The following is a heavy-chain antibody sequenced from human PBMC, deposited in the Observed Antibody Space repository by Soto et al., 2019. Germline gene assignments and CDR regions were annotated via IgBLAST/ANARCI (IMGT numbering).Heavy chain of an antibody. J-gene: IGHJ4*02. CDR3: ARDDVGSAWPY. CDR1: GYNFIANA. CDR2: INCDNGNT. D-gene: IGHD6-19*01. Sequence: QVKLVQSGADVKKPGASVKVSCQTSGYNFIANAVHWVRQAPEQGLEWMGWINCDNGNTKYSRKMQGRLTISRDKSASTVYMELSALTAEDTAVYFCARDDVGSAWPYWGQGTLVSVSS. V-gene: IGHV1-3*01.